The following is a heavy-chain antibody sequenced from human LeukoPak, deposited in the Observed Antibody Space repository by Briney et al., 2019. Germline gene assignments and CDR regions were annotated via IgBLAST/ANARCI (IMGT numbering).Heavy chain of an antibody. CDR2: ISPYNGNT. Sequence: ASVKVSCKASGYIFTNFGIIWVRQAPGQGLEWMGWISPYNGNTKYPQKVQGRASLTTDTSTSTAYMELTSLRYDDTAVYFCARSHSGSLRAPFDYWGQGTLVTVSS. V-gene: IGHV1-18*01. CDR3: ARSHSGSLRAPFDY. J-gene: IGHJ4*02. D-gene: IGHD3-22*01. CDR1: GYIFTNFG.